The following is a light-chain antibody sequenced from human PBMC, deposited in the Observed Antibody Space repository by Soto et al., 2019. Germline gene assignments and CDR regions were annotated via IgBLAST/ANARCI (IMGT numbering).Light chain of an antibody. Sequence: DIQMTQSPSSLSASVGDRVTITCRASQGISNYLAWYHQKPGKVPKLLIYAASTLQSGVPSRFSGSGSGTDFTLTISSLQPEDVATYYCLKYNSASWTFGQGTMVEIK. V-gene: IGKV1-27*01. J-gene: IGKJ1*01. CDR3: LKYNSASWT. CDR1: QGISNY. CDR2: AAS.